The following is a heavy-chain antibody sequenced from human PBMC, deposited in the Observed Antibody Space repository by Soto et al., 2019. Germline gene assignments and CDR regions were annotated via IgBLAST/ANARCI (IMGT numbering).Heavy chain of an antibody. Sequence: SVKVSCKASGGTFTTYAISWVRQAPGQGLEWMGGIIPVLGTPDYAQRFQGRVTITADESTSTVYMELTSLRSEDTAVYYCAEIGIFGVVPPRQQGMDVWGQGTTVTVSS. J-gene: IGHJ6*02. CDR3: AEIGIFGVVPPRQQGMDV. CDR2: IIPVLGTP. D-gene: IGHD3-3*01. V-gene: IGHV1-69*13. CDR1: GGTFTTYA.